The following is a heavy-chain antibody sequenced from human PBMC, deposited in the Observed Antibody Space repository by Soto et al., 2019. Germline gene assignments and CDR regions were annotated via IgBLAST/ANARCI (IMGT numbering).Heavy chain of an antibody. CDR3: AAQPLSIVVVVAATPALDY. CDR2: INPSGGST. Sequence: GASVKVSCKASGYTFTSYYMHWVRQAPGQGLEWMGIINPSGGSTGYAQKFQGRVTMTRDTSTSTVYMELSSLRSEDTAVYYCAAQPLSIVVVVAATPALDYWGQGTLVTVSS. CDR1: GYTFTSYY. D-gene: IGHD2-15*01. J-gene: IGHJ4*02. V-gene: IGHV1-46*01.